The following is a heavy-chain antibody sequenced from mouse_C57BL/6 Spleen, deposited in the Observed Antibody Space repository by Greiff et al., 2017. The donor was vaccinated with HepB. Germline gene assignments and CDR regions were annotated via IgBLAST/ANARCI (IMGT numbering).Heavy chain of an antibody. CDR3: ARYYYGSSFAY. Sequence: VQLQQPGAELVMPGASVKLSCKASGYTFTSYWMHWVKQRPGQGLEWIGEIDPSDSYTNYNQKFKGKSTLTVDKSSSTAYMQLSSLTSEDSAVYYCARYYYGSSFAYWGQGTLVTVSA. CDR2: IDPSDSYT. V-gene: IGHV1-69*01. D-gene: IGHD1-1*01. CDR1: GYTFTSYW. J-gene: IGHJ3*01.